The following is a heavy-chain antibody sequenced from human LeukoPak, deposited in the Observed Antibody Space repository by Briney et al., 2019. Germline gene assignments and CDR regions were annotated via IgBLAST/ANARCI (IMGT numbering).Heavy chain of an antibody. J-gene: IGHJ4*02. CDR3: ARLNGYNGYDWGDY. CDR2: IYPGDSET. CDR1: GYSFTNYW. Sequence: GESLKISCKGSGYSFTNYWVVWVRQKPGEGLEWMGIIYPGDSETRYSPSFEGQVTISADKSINTAYLQWSSLKASDTAMYFCARLNGYNGYDWGDYWGEGTLVTVSS. D-gene: IGHD5-12*01. V-gene: IGHV5-51*01.